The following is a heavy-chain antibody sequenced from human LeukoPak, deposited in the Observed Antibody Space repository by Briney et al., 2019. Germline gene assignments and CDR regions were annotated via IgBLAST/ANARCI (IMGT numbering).Heavy chain of an antibody. CDR1: GFTFSSYW. Sequence: GGSLRLSCAASGFTFSSYWMSWVRQAPGKGLEWVANIKQDGSEKYYVDSVKGRFTISRDNAKNSLYLQMNSLRAEDTAVYYCARDQTSRSGWYTWFDPWGQGTLVTVSS. CDR3: ARDQTSRSGWYTWFDP. CDR2: IKQDGSEK. V-gene: IGHV3-7*01. J-gene: IGHJ5*02. D-gene: IGHD6-19*01.